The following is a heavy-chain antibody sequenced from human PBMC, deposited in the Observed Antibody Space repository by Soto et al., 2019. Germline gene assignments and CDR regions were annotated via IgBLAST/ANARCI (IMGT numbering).Heavy chain of an antibody. Sequence: SSETLSLTCTVSGGSISSYYWSWIRQPPGKGLEWIGYIYYSGSTNYNPSLKSRVTISVDTSKNQFSLKLSSVTAADTAVYYCASIAVAGTYYYGMDVWGQGTTVTVSS. D-gene: IGHD6-19*01. CDR3: ASIAVAGTYYYGMDV. J-gene: IGHJ6*02. CDR2: IYYSGST. CDR1: GGSISSYY. V-gene: IGHV4-59*01.